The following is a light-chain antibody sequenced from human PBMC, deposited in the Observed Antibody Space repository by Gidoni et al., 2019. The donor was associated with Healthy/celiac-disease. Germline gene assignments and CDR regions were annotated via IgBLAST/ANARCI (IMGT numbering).Light chain of an antibody. CDR3: QQSYSTPGWT. J-gene: IGKJ1*01. CDR1: LRLRSH. Sequence: DIQMTQSPSSLSASVGDRVTITCRASLRLRSHPSGPELARHKELQQGRVLEGEVPPPAPQFQPDPLPSSGSGTDFTLTISSLQPEDFATYYCQQSYSTPGWTFGQGTKVEIK. CDR2: GEVPP. V-gene: IGKV1-39*01.